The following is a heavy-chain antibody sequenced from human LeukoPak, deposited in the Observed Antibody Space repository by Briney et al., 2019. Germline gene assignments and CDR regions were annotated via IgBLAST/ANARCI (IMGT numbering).Heavy chain of an antibody. J-gene: IGHJ4*01. CDR1: GLSLNNYA. V-gene: IGHV3-23*01. Sequence: GGSLRLSCTASGLSLNNYAMSWGRQVPGKGLEWVSASSSSDDGKWYAESVGGRFTISRDTSKNTVYLQMNSLRVEDAGVYYCAKAPVTSCRGAFCYPFDYWGHGTLVTVSS. CDR3: AKAPVTSCRGAFCYPFDY. CDR2: SSSSDDGK. D-gene: IGHD2-21*01.